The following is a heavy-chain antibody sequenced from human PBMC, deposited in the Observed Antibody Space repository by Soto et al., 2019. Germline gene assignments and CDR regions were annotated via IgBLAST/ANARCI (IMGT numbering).Heavy chain of an antibody. V-gene: IGHV1-69*13. CDR2: IIPIFGTA. CDR3: ASVVVVTSAGYYGMDV. D-gene: IGHD2-21*02. CDR1: AGTFSSYA. J-gene: IGHJ6*02. Sequence: GXSRKVSCKASAGTFSSYAISWVRQAPGQGLEWMGGIIPIFGTANYAQKFQGRVTITADESTSTAYMELSSLRSEDTAVYYCASVVVVTSAGYYGMDVWGQGTTVTGSS.